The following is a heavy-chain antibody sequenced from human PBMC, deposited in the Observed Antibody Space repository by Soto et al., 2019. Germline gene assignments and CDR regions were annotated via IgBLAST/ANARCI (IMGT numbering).Heavy chain of an antibody. V-gene: IGHV3-33*01. CDR1: GFVYSTYA. J-gene: IGHJ2*01. D-gene: IGHD1-1*01. CDR3: VRGIPFQYSNNWLHWYFDL. CDR2: IWNDGSKK. Sequence: VQLVESGGGVVQPGMSLRLSCAASGFVYSTYAMHWVRLSPGKGLEWVALIWNDGSKKYYVDSVKGRFTISRDNSQNTLNLQMDSLRAEDTGVYFCVRGIPFQYSNNWLHWYFDLWGRGTQVTVSS.